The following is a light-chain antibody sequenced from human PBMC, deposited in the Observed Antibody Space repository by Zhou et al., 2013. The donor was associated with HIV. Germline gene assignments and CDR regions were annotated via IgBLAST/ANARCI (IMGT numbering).Light chain of an antibody. CDR3: LQHNSTRT. CDR2: DAS. V-gene: IGKV1-17*01. CDR1: QDISNY. Sequence: DIQMTQSPSSLSASVGDRVTITCQASQDISNYLNWYQQKPGKAPKLLIYDASNLQSGVPSRFSGSGSGTEFTLTISSLQPEDFATYYCLQHNSTRTFGQGTKVEIK. J-gene: IGKJ1*01.